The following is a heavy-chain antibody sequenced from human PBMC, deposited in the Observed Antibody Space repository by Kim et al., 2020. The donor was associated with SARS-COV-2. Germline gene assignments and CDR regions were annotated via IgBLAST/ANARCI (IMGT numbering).Heavy chain of an antibody. CDR1: GFTFDDYA. Sequence: GGSLRLSCAASGFTFDDYAMHWVRQAPGKGLEWVSGISWNSGSIGYADSVKGRFTISRDNAKNSLYLQMNSLRAEDTALYYCAKDMGVVGYIPSFDYWGRRCLVDISS. V-gene: IGHV3-9*01. CDR2: ISWNSGSI. J-gene: IGHJ4*02. D-gene: IGHD5-12*01. CDR3: AKDMGVVGYIPSFDY.